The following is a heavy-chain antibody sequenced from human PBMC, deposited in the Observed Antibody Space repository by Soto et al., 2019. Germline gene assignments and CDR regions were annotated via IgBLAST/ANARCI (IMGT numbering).Heavy chain of an antibody. CDR2: ISYDGSNK. Sequence: GGSLRLSCAASGFTFSSYGMHWVRQAPGKGLEWVAVISYDGSNKYYADSVKGRFTISRDNSKNTLYLQMNSLRAEDTAVYYCAKDRYRVWFDPWGQGTLVTVSS. V-gene: IGHV3-30*18. J-gene: IGHJ5*02. D-gene: IGHD1-20*01. CDR3: AKDRYRVWFDP. CDR1: GFTFSSYG.